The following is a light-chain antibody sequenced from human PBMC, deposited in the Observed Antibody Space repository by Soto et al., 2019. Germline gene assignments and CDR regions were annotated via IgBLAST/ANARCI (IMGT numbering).Light chain of an antibody. CDR1: QSVGSN. Sequence: EIVMTQSPVTLSVSPGERAALSCRASQSVGSNFAWYQQRPGQAPRVLIYGTSTRATGVPARFSGSGSGTDFTLNISSLQSEDFAVYYCQQYNNWPYTFGQGTRLEIK. CDR2: GTS. J-gene: IGKJ2*01. CDR3: QQYNNWPYT. V-gene: IGKV3-15*01.